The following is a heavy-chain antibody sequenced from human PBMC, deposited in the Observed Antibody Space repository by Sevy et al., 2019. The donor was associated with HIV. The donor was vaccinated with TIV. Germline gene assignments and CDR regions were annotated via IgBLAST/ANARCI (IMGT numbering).Heavy chain of an antibody. CDR1: GFTFSSYA. V-gene: IGHV3-30*04. CDR2: ISYDGSNK. Sequence: GGSLRLSCAASGFTFSSYAMHWVRQAPGKGLEWVAVISYDGSNKYYADSVKGRFTISRDNAKNSLYLQMNSLRAEDTAVYYCARVSGNSFDYWGQGTLVTVSS. CDR3: ARVSGNSFDY. D-gene: IGHD3-22*01. J-gene: IGHJ4*02.